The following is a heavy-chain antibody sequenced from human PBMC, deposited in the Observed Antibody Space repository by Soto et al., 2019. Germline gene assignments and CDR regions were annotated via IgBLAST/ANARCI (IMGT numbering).Heavy chain of an antibody. Sequence: QVQLVQSGAEVKKPGSSVKVSCKASGGTFSSYTISWGRQAPEQGLVWLGRTIPILGIANYAQKFQGRVTITADKSTSTGYMELSRLRSEDTAVYYCARVNCYDSSGYWDWGQGTLVTVSS. J-gene: IGHJ4*02. V-gene: IGHV1-69*02. D-gene: IGHD3-22*01. CDR1: GGTFSSYT. CDR3: ARVNCYDSSGYWD. CDR2: TIPILGIA.